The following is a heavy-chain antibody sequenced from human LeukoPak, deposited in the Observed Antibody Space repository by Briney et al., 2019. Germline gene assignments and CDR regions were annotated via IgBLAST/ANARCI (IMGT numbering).Heavy chain of an antibody. CDR3: STNDAFDI. CDR2: IKRNGGTA. V-gene: IGHV3-15*01. Sequence: PGGSLRLSCAASGFTFSNAWMSWVRQAPGKGLEWVGRIKRNGGTADYAAPVKGRFTISRDDSKNTLYLQMSSLKTEDTAVYYCSTNDAFDIWGEGTMVTVSS. J-gene: IGHJ3*02. CDR1: GFTFSNAW.